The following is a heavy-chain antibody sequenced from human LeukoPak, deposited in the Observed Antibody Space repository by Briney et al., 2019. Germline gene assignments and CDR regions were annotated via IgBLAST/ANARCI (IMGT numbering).Heavy chain of an antibody. Sequence: SETLSLTCAVYGGSFSGYYWSWIRQPPGKGLEWIGEINHSGSTNNNPSLKSRVTISVDTSKNQFSLKLSSVTAADTAVYYCARLIWSGYYLPDYWGQGTLVTVSS. CDR3: ARLIWSGYYLPDY. J-gene: IGHJ4*02. D-gene: IGHD3-3*01. CDR1: GGSFSGYY. CDR2: INHSGST. V-gene: IGHV4-34*01.